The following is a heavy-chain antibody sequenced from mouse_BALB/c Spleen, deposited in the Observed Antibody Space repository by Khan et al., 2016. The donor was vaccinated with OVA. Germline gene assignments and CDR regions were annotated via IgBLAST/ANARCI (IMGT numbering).Heavy chain of an antibody. CDR2: ISTYSGNT. Sequence: QVQLQQSGPELVRPGVSVKISCKGSGYTFTDYAIHWVKQSHAKSLEWVGLISTYSGNTNYNQKFKGKATMTVDKSSSTAYMELARLTSEDSAIYYVARPAYDGYYDYWGQGTTLTDSS. V-gene: IGHV1S137*01. CDR1: GYTFTDYA. D-gene: IGHD2-3*01. CDR3: ARPAYDGYYDY. J-gene: IGHJ2*01.